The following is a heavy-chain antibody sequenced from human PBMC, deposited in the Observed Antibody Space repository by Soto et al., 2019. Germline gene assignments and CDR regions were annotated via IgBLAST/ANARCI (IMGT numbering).Heavy chain of an antibody. CDR3: ARPSYSGYKLDAFDI. J-gene: IGHJ3*02. CDR1: GYSFTSYW. Sequence: GESLKISCKGSGYSFTSYWIGWVRQMPGKGLEWMGIIYPGDSDTRYSPSFQGQVTISADKSISTAYLQWSSLKASDTAMYYCARPSYSGYKLDAFDIWGQGTMVTVSS. D-gene: IGHD5-12*01. V-gene: IGHV5-51*01. CDR2: IYPGDSDT.